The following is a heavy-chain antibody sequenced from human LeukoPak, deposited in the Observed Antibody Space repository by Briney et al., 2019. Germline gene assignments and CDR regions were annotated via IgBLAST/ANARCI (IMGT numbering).Heavy chain of an antibody. V-gene: IGHV3-30*18. CDR1: GFTFSSYG. CDR3: AKYSDQGAHGGWVHP. Sequence: GRSLRLSCAASGFTFSSYGMHWVRQAPGKGLEWVAVISYHGINKYYADSVEGRFTISRDNSRNTLYLQMNGLRVEDTAVYYCAKYSDQGAHGGWVHPRGQGTLVTVSP. D-gene: IGHD2-15*01. J-gene: IGHJ5*02. CDR2: ISYHGINK.